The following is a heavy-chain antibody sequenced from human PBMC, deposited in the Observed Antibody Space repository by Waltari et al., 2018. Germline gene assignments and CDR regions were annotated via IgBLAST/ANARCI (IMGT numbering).Heavy chain of an antibody. CDR3: TRAFGYCSGGSCYSNDY. CDR2: IRSKAYGGKT. CDR1: GFTFGDYA. Sequence: EVQLVESGGGLVQPGRSLRLSCTASGFTFGDYAMSWFRQAPGKGLEWVGFIRSKAYGGKTEYAAYGKGRFTISRDDSKSIAYLQMNSLKTEDTAVYYCTRAFGYCSGGSCYSNDYWGQGTLVTVSS. J-gene: IGHJ4*02. D-gene: IGHD2-15*01. V-gene: IGHV3-49*03.